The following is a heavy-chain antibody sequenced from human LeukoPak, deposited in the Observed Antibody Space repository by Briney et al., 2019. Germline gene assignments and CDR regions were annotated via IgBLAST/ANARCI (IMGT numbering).Heavy chain of an antibody. J-gene: IGHJ6*03. CDR3: ARGPYYYMDV. V-gene: IGHV4-59*01. CDR1: GGSISSYY. CDR2: IYYSGST. Sequence: PSETLSLTCTVSGGSISSYYWSWIRQPPGKGLEWIGYIYYSGSTNYNPSLKSRVTISVDTSKNQFSLKLSSVTAVDTAVYYCARGPYYYMDVWGKGTTVTVSS.